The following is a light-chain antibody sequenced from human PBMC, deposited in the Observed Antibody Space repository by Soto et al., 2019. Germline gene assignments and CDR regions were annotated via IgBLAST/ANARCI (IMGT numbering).Light chain of an antibody. Sequence: EIALTQSPATLSWSPGGRASLSCTASHSVSNYLAWYQQRPCQXPSXXNYDATIRAGGAPAKCSGGGGGTVTPPIISVLDPEDAGFYCRQRCSNWPPNFGQGTRLEIK. J-gene: IGKJ5*01. V-gene: IGKV3-11*01. CDR1: HSVSNY. CDR2: DAT. CDR3: QRCSNWPPN.